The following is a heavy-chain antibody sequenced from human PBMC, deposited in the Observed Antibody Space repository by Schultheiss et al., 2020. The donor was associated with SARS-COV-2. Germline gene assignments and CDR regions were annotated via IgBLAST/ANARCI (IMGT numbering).Heavy chain of an antibody. J-gene: IGHJ5*02. CDR2: IYWDDDK. CDR3: ARVGYCSSTSCYNWFDP. CDR1: GFSLSTSGVG. V-gene: IGHV2-5*02. D-gene: IGHD2-2*02. Sequence: SGPTLVKPTQTLTLTCTFSGFSLSTSGVGVGWIRQPPGKALEWLALIYWDDDKRYSPSLKSRLTITKDTSKNQVVLTMTNMDPVDTATYYCARVGYCSSTSCYNWFDPWGQGTLVTVSS.